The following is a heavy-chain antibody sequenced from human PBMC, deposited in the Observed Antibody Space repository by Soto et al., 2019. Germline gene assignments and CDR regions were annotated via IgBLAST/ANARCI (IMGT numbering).Heavy chain of an antibody. CDR3: AREENMGWYFFGIDV. CDR2: ISYDGYKE. CDR1: SFPLNTYA. Sequence: QVQLVESGGGVVQPGRSLRLSCAASSFPLNTYAIHWVRQAPGKGLEWVALISYDGYKEYYADSVRGRFTISRDNSKNTLSLQMDSLRADDTAVYYCAREENMGWYFFGIDVWGQGTTVTVSS. D-gene: IGHD2-15*01. V-gene: IGHV3-30*04. J-gene: IGHJ6*02.